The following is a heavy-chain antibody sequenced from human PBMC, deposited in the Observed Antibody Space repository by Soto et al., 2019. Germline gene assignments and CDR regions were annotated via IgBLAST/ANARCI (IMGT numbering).Heavy chain of an antibody. Sequence: QVRLVQSGAEVKKPGASVSISCKTSGFTFTTYYIHWVRQAPGQGLEWMGMSDPSGGSTTYAQKFHGRIPTTSDMSTSKVYMELSSLRSEDTAVYYCARGPYDTTGYYACWGQGTLVTVSS. CDR2: SDPSGGST. J-gene: IGHJ4*02. CDR1: GFTFTTYY. V-gene: IGHV1-46*01. CDR3: ARGPYDTTGYYAC. D-gene: IGHD3-22*01.